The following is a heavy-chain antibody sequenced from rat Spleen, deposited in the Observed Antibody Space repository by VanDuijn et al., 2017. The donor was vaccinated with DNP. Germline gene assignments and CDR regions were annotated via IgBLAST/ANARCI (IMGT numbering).Heavy chain of an antibody. D-gene: IGHD1-5*01. Sequence: VQLKESGPGLVQPSQTLSLTCTVSGFSLTTNSVHWVRQAPTKGLEWVASISTGGGNTYYRDSVEGRFTISRDNAKSTLYLQMDSLRSEETATYYCARHGEVHLRYAMDAWGQGTSVTVSS. V-gene: IGHV5S23*01. J-gene: IGHJ4*01. CDR2: ISTGGGNT. CDR3: ARHGEVHLRYAMDA. CDR1: GFSLTTNS.